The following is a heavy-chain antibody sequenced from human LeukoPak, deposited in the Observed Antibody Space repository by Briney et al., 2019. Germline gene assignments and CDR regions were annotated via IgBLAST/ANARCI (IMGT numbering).Heavy chain of an antibody. Sequence: SETLSLTCAVSGWSFNDYYWNWVRQPPGKGLEWIGEINARGDTNYNPSLKSRVTISVDSSKNQFSLTLTSMIAADTAIYYCARGQVPAARGYNWFDPWGQGTLVTVSS. CDR2: INARGDT. J-gene: IGHJ5*02. CDR3: ARGQVPAARGYNWFDP. D-gene: IGHD2-2*01. V-gene: IGHV4-34*01. CDR1: GWSFNDYY.